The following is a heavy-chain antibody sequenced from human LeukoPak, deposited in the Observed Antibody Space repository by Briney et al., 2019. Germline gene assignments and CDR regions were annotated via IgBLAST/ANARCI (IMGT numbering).Heavy chain of an antibody. J-gene: IGHJ4*02. CDR1: GFTFSSYS. D-gene: IGHD1-26*01. CDR3: ARSKVGATDY. CDR2: ISSSSSYI. Sequence: PGGPLRLSCAASGFTFSSYSMNWVRQAPGKGLEWVSSISSSSSYIYYADSVKGRFTISRDNAKNSLYLQMNSLRAEDTAVYYCARSKVGATDYWGQGTLVTVSS. V-gene: IGHV3-21*01.